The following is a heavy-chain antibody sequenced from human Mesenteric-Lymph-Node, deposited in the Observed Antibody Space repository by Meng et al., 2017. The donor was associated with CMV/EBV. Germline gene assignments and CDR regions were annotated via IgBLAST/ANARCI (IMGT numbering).Heavy chain of an antibody. Sequence: SETLSLTCTVSGGSISSYYWSWIRQPPGKGLEWIGYIYYSGSTNYNPSLKSRVTISVDTSKNQFYLKLSSVTAADTAVYYCARVRWTAMVNTNFYYFDYWGQGTLVTVSS. J-gene: IGHJ4*02. D-gene: IGHD5-18*01. CDR1: GGSISSYY. CDR2: IYYSGST. V-gene: IGHV4-59*01. CDR3: ARVRWTAMVNTNFYYFDY.